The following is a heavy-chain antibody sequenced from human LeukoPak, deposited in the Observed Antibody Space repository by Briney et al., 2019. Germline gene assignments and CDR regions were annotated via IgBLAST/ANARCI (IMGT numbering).Heavy chain of an antibody. J-gene: IGHJ4*02. V-gene: IGHV3-48*03. CDR2: ISSSGSTI. Sequence: GGSLRLSCAASGFTFSSYETNWVRQAPGKGLEWVSYISSSGSTIYYADSVKGRFTISRDNAKNSLYLQMNSLRAEDTAVYYCARDSGSTSGFDYWGQGTLVTVSS. CDR1: GFTFSSYE. CDR3: ARDSGSTSGFDY. D-gene: IGHD2-2*01.